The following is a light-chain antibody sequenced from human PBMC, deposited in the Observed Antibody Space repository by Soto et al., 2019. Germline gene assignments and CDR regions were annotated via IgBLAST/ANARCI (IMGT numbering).Light chain of an antibody. CDR1: QSISTY. J-gene: IGKJ2*01. CDR2: ATS. Sequence: DIQMTQSPSSLSASVGDRVTITCRASQSISTYLNWYQQKPGKAPKVLIYATSRLQVGVPLRFSGSGSGADFTLTVTTLQPEDFATYYCQQSYSTPYTFGQGTKLEIK. CDR3: QQSYSTPYT. V-gene: IGKV1-39*01.